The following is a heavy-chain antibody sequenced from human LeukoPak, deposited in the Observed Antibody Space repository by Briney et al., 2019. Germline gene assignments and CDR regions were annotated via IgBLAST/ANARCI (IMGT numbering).Heavy chain of an antibody. CDR2: INSDGSST. V-gene: IGHV3-74*01. Sequence: GGSLRLSCAASGFTFSSYWMHWVRQAPGKGLVWVSRINSDGSSTSYADSVKGRFTISRDNAKNTLYLQMNSLRAEDTAVYYCAKSWVYYYYGMDVCGQGTTVTVSS. J-gene: IGHJ6*02. CDR3: AKSWVYYYYGMDV. CDR1: GFTFSSYW. D-gene: IGHD3-16*01.